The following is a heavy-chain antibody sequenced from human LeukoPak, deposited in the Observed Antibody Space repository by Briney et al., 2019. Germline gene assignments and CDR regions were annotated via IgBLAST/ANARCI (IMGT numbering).Heavy chain of an antibody. V-gene: IGHV1-18*01. CDR3: ARCSGGSCLYYYGMDV. J-gene: IGHJ6*02. CDR2: ISTYNTDT. Sequence: ASVNVSCKASGYIFNSYGLTWVRQAPGQGLEWMGWISTYNTDTKYAQNFQGRLIMTTDTSTSTAYMELRSLRSDDTAVYYCARCSGGSCLYYYGMDVWGQGTTVTVSS. CDR1: GYIFNSYG. D-gene: IGHD2-15*01.